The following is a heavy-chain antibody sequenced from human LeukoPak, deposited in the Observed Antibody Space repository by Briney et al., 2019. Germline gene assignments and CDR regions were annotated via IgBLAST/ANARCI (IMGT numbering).Heavy chain of an antibody. CDR1: GFTFSTYG. Sequence: GGSLRLSCAASGFTFSTYGMHWVRQAPGKGLEWVAVIRYDGSNKYYGDSVKGRFTISRDNSKNTLYLQMNSLRAEDTAVCYCARDSVEATTRSIDYWGQGTLVTVSS. CDR2: IRYDGSNK. CDR3: ARDSVEATTRSIDY. J-gene: IGHJ4*02. V-gene: IGHV3-33*01. D-gene: IGHD5-12*01.